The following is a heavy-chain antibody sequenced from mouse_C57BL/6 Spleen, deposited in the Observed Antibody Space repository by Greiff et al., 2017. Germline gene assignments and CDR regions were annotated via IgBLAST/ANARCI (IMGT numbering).Heavy chain of an antibody. V-gene: IGHV1-54*01. CDR2: INPGSGGT. J-gene: IGHJ3*01. D-gene: IGHD2-5*01. CDR3: ARSYSNYEFAY. Sequence: QVQLKQSGAELVRPGTSVKVSCKASGYAFTNYLIEWVKQRPGQGLEWIGVINPGSGGTNYNEKFKGKATLTADKSSSTAYMQLSSLTSEDSAVYFCARSYSNYEFAYWGQGTLVTVSA. CDR1: GYAFTNYL.